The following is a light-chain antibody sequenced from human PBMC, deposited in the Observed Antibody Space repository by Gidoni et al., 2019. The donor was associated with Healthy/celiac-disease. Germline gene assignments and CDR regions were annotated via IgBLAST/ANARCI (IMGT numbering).Light chain of an antibody. Sequence: DIQMTQSRSTLSASVVDRVTITCRASQSISNWLAWYQQKPGKAPNLLIYKASNLESGVPSRFSGSGSGTEFTLTISSLQPDDFATYYCQQYNDYPAWTFGQGTKVEIK. CDR2: KAS. J-gene: IGKJ1*01. CDR1: QSISNW. CDR3: QQYNDYPAWT. V-gene: IGKV1-5*03.